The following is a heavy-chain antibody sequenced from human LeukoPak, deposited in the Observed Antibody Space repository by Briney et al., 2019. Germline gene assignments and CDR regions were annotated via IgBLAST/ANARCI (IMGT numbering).Heavy chain of an antibody. V-gene: IGHV3-30*02. D-gene: IGHD4/OR15-4a*01. CDR1: GFTFRSFG. Sequence: PGGSLRLSCAASGFTFRSFGMHLVRQAPGKGLEWVAFIRFDGSNQYYADSVKGRFTISRDNSNNTLFLQMNSLRVDDTAVYFCAKGYGESHFDYWGQGTLVTVSS. J-gene: IGHJ4*02. CDR3: AKGYGESHFDY. CDR2: IRFDGSNQ.